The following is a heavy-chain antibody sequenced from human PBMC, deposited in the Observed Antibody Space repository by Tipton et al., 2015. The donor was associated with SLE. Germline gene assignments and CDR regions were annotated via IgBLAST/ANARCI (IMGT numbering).Heavy chain of an antibody. CDR1: GGSISSYY. V-gene: IGHV4-59*12. D-gene: IGHD6-13*01. J-gene: IGHJ3*02. CDR3: ARPNPGIAAASNDAFDI. Sequence: LRLSCTVSGGSISSYYWSWIRQPPGKGLEWIGYIYYSGSTNYNPSLKSRVTISVDTSQDQFSLKLSSVTAADTAVYYCARPNPGIAAASNDAFDIWGQGTMDTVSS. CDR2: IYYSGST.